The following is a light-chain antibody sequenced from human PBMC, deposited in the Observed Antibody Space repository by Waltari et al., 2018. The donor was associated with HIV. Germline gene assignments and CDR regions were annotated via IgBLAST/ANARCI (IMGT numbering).Light chain of an antibody. V-gene: IGLV10-54*04. Sequence: QAGLTQSPSVSKGLRQTATLTCTGNNNNVGNQGATWLQQHQGHPPKLLSYSNNNRPSGISERFSASRSGNTASLTITGLQPEDEADYFCSAWDRSLSVVVFGGGTTLTVL. CDR2: SNN. CDR1: NNNVGNQG. J-gene: IGLJ2*01. CDR3: SAWDRSLSVVV.